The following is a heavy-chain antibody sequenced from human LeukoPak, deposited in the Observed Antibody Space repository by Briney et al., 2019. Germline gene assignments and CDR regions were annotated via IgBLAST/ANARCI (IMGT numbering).Heavy chain of an antibody. CDR3: SWRLEY. Sequence: GGSLRLSCAASGFTFSNSWMDWVRQAPGKGLEWVANIKGDGSEKYYADSVKARFTISRDNAKNSLYLQMNSLRAEDTAVYYCSWRLEYRGQGTLVTVSS. J-gene: IGHJ4*02. CDR1: GFTFSNSW. V-gene: IGHV3-7*01. CDR2: IKGDGSEK. D-gene: IGHD2-21*02.